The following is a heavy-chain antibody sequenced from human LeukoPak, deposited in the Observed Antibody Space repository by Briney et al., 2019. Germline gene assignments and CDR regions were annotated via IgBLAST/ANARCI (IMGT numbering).Heavy chain of an antibody. Sequence: PGGSLRLSCAASGFTLSSYSMNWVRQAPGKGLEWVSYISGTSGTICYADSVKGRFTISRDNAKNSLYLQMNSLRDEDTAVYFCARGGRYYFDYWGQGTMVTVSS. CDR1: GFTLSSYS. J-gene: IGHJ4*02. V-gene: IGHV3-48*02. D-gene: IGHD1-26*01. CDR3: ARGGRYYFDY. CDR2: ISGTSGTI.